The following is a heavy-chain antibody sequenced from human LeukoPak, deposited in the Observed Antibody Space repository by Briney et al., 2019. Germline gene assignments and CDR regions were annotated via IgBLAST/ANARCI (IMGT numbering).Heavy chain of an antibody. V-gene: IGHV4-34*01. J-gene: IGHJ2*01. Sequence: PSETLSLTCAVYGGSFSGYYWSWIRQPPGKGLGWIGEINHSGSTNYNPSLKSRVTISVDTSKNQFSLKLSSVTAADTAVYYCASITMVRDWYFDLWGRGTLVTVSS. CDR1: GGSFSGYY. D-gene: IGHD3-10*01. CDR3: ASITMVRDWYFDL. CDR2: INHSGST.